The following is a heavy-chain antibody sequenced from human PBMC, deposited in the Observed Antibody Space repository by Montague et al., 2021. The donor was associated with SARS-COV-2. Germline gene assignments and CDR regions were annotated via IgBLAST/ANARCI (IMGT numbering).Heavy chain of an antibody. D-gene: IGHD3-16*01. CDR1: GGSFGDYY. CDR2: INHSGST. CDR3: ARGGHQLRFGLDV. Sequence: SETLSLTCAVYGGSFGDYYWSWIRQPPGKGLEWIGEINHSGSTNYNPSLRSRVTISEDTSKNQFSLKMTSVTAADTAVYYCARGGHQLRFGLDVWGQGTTVTVSS. V-gene: IGHV4-34*01. J-gene: IGHJ6*02.